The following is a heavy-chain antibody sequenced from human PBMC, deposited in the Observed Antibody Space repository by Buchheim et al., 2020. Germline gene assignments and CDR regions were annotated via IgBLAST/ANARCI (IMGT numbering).Heavy chain of an antibody. CDR1: GFSFENYA. CDR2: ISHDGTPK. D-gene: IGHD1-7*01. V-gene: IGHV3-30-3*01. CDR3: NRLHPVWLTGTTGPFDD. J-gene: IGHJ4*02. Sequence: VQLVESGGGLVQPGGSLRLSCIASGFSFENYAMHWVRQAPGKGLEWVAVISHDGTPKYYADLVMGRFTISRDNSKNTLYLEIDGLRLEDAGVYFCNRLHPVWLTGTTGPFDDWGQGTL.